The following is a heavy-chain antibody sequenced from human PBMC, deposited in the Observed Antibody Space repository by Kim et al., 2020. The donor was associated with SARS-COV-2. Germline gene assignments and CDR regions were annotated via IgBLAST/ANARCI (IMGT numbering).Heavy chain of an antibody. CDR2: IIPIFGTA. J-gene: IGHJ4*02. V-gene: IGHV1-69*13. Sequence: SVKVSCKASGGTFSSYAISWVRQAPGQGLEWMGGIIPIFGTANYAQKFQGRVTITADESTSTAYMELSSLRSEDTAVYYCARDKYGDYGFGFDYWGQGTLVTVSS. CDR3: ARDKYGDYGFGFDY. D-gene: IGHD4-17*01. CDR1: GGTFSSYA.